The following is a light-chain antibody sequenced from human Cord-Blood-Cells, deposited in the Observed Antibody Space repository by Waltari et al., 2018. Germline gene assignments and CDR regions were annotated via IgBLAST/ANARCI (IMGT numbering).Light chain of an antibody. Sequence: QSALTQPASVSGSPGQSITIPCTGTSSAVGGFNVVSWYQQHPGKAPKLMIYDVSNRPSGVSNRFSGSKSGNTASLTISGLQAEDEADYYCSSYTSSSTWVFGGGTKLTVL. CDR1: SSAVGGFNV. J-gene: IGLJ3*02. V-gene: IGLV2-14*03. CDR2: DVS. CDR3: SSYTSSSTWV.